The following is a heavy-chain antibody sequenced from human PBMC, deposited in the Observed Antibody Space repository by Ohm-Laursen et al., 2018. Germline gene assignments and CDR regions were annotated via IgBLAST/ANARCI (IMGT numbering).Heavy chain of an antibody. CDR3: ARAEEYSSGWFDY. Sequence: SLRLSCTASGFTFSSYSMNWVRQAPGKGLEWVSSISSSSSYIYYADSVKGRFTISRDNAKNSLYLQMSSLRAEDTAVYYCARAEEYSSGWFDYWGQGTLVTVSS. D-gene: IGHD6-19*01. V-gene: IGHV3-21*01. CDR2: ISSSSSYI. J-gene: IGHJ4*02. CDR1: GFTFSSYS.